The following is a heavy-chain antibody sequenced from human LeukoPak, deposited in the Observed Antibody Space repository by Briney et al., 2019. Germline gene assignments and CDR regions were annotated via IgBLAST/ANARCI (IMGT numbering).Heavy chain of an antibody. CDR1: GGSISSSSYY. D-gene: IGHD5-18*01. Sequence: SETLSLTCTVSGGSISSSSYYWGWIRQPPGKGLEWIGSIYYSGSTYYNPSLKSRITISVDTSKNQFSLKLSSVTAADTAVYYCARSTIYSYGYSTAFDIWGQGAMVTVSS. J-gene: IGHJ3*02. CDR3: ARSTIYSYGYSTAFDI. V-gene: IGHV4-39*07. CDR2: IYYSGST.